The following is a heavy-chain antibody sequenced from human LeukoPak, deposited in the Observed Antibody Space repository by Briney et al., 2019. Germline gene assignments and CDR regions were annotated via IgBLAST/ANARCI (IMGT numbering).Heavy chain of an antibody. V-gene: IGHV1-69*05. CDR1: GGTFSSYA. CDR3: ARFSIPHYYDSSGYYALNAFDI. CDR2: IIPIFGTA. J-gene: IGHJ3*02. Sequence: GASVKVSCKASGGTFSSYAISWVRQAPGQGLEWMGRIIPIFGTANYAQKFQGRVTITTDESRSTAYMELSSLRSEDTAVYYCARFSIPHYYDSSGYYALNAFDIWGQGTMVTVSS. D-gene: IGHD3-22*01.